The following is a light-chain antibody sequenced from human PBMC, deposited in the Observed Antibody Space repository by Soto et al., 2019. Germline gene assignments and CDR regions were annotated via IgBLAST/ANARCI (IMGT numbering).Light chain of an antibody. CDR1: QSVSGK. V-gene: IGKV3-11*01. CDR2: DAS. Sequence: EIVMTQSPDTLSLSPGERATLSCRASQSVSGKLAWYQHRPGQAPRLLIYDASIRATGIPARFSGSASGTVFTLTISSLEPEDFAVYYCQQRSNWPSYTFGQGTKLEIK. J-gene: IGKJ2*01. CDR3: QQRSNWPSYT.